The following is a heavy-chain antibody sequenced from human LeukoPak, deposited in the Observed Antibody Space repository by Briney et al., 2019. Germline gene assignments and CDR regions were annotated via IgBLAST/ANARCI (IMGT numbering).Heavy chain of an antibody. Sequence: TLSLSCAVSGGSISSGSYYWSWIRQPAGKGLEWIGRIYTSGSTNYNPSLKSRVTISVDTSKNQFSLKLSSVTAADTAVYYCARDQYYYDSSGLGNWFDPWGQGTLVTVSS. J-gene: IGHJ5*02. CDR3: ARDQYYYDSSGLGNWFDP. V-gene: IGHV4-61*02. CDR1: GGSISSGSYY. CDR2: IYTSGST. D-gene: IGHD3-22*01.